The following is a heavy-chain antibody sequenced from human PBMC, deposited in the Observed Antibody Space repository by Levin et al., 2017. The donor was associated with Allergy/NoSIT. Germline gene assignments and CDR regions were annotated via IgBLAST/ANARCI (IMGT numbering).Heavy chain of an antibody. CDR2: INHSGST. V-gene: IGHV4-34*01. J-gene: IGHJ4*02. Sequence: SQTLSLPCAVYGGSFSGYYWSWLRQPPGKGLEWIGEINHSGSTNYNPSLKSRVTISVDTSKNQFSLKLSSVTAADTAVYYCARLAFDYWGQGTLVTVSS. CDR1: GGSFSGYY. CDR3: ARLAFDY.